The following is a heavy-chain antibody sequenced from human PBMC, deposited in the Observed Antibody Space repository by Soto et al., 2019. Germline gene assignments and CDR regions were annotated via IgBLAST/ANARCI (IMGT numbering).Heavy chain of an antibody. CDR2: VIPILGQA. J-gene: IGHJ4*02. Sequence: QVQLVQSGAEVKKPGSSVKVSCTASGGIFSSYAISWLRQAPGQGLEWMGAVIPILGQAYYAQNFQHRVTITADESTRTAYMDLISLRSDDTAVYFCARVGGVGAPPGADYWGQGTLVTVSS. D-gene: IGHD1-26*01. CDR1: GGIFSSYA. V-gene: IGHV1-69*01. CDR3: ARVGGVGAPPGADY.